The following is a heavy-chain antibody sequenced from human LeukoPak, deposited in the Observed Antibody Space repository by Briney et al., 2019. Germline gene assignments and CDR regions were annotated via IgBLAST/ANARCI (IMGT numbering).Heavy chain of an antibody. CDR2: ISSSGSTI. Sequence: GGSLRLSCAASGFTFSSYEMNWVRQAPGKGLEWVSYISSSGSTIHYADSVRGRFTISRDNSKSTLSLQMNSLRAEDTAIYYCATYRQVLLPFESWGQGTLVTVSS. D-gene: IGHD2-8*02. J-gene: IGHJ4*02. CDR1: GFTFSSYE. CDR3: ATYRQVLLPFES. V-gene: IGHV3-48*03.